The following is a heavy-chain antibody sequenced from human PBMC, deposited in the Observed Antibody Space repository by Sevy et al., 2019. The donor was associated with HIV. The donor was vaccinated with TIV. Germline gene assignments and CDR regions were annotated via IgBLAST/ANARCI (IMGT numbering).Heavy chain of an antibody. Sequence: GGSLRLSCAASGFIVSYYAMHWVRQAPGKGLEWVALISYDGNNKYYGDSVKGRFTISRDNSKNTLYLQMNSLRPEDTAVYYCARDFYEFGDPRGLDSWGQGTLVTVSS. CDR3: ARDFYEFGDPRGLDS. CDR1: GFIVSYYA. CDR2: ISYDGNNK. D-gene: IGHD4-17*01. J-gene: IGHJ4*02. V-gene: IGHV3-30-3*01.